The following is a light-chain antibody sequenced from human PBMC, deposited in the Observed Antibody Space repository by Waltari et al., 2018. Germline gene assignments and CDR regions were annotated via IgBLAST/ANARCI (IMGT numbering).Light chain of an antibody. J-gene: IGKJ1*01. CDR3: MQSLRALWT. V-gene: IGKV2-28*01. Sequence: DIVVTQSPLSLPVTPGEPASTSCRSSQSLLHSNGFNYLDWYLQKPGQSPKLLIYLGSNRASGVPDRFSGSGSGTDFTLKISRVEAEDVGVYYCMQSLRALWTFGQGTKVEIK. CDR2: LGS. CDR1: QSLLHSNGFNY.